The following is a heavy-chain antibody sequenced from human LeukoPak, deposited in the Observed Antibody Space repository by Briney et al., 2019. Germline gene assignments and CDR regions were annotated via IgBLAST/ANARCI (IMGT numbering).Heavy chain of an antibody. D-gene: IGHD3-10*01. Sequence: ASVKVSCKASGYTFTSYAMNWVRQAPGQGLEWMGWINTNTGNPTYAQGFTGRFVFSLDTSVSTAYLQISSLKAEDTAVYYCATQFSYGSGSYYDVFHIWGQGTMVTVSS. CDR2: INTNTGNP. V-gene: IGHV7-4-1*02. CDR3: ATQFSYGSGSYYDVFHI. CDR1: GYTFTSYA. J-gene: IGHJ3*02.